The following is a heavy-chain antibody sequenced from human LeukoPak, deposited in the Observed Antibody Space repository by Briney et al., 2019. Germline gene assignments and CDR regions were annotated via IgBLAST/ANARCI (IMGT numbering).Heavy chain of an antibody. CDR2: IQYDGSKK. D-gene: IGHD5-24*01. J-gene: IGHJ4*02. CDR1: GFTFSSNG. Sequence: GGSLRLSCVASGFTFSSNGMHWVRQAPGKGLEWVTFIQYDGSKKYYADSVKVRFTISRDNSKNTVYLQMNSLSAEDAAVYYCVKDDGWVQYANWGQGTLVTVSS. V-gene: IGHV3-30*02. CDR3: VKDDGWVQYAN.